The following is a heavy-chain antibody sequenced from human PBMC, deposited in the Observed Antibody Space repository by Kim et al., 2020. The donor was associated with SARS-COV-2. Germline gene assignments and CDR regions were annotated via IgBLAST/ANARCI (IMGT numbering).Heavy chain of an antibody. CDR1: GFTFSTYA. CDR3: VKVSSLNWNYFDY. Sequence: GGSLRLSCAASGFTFSTYAMTWLRQAPGKGLQWISSISGSGHATYYAESVKGRFTISRDNSNSTLFLHVNNLRAEDTATYYCVKVSSLNWNYFDYWGQGTLVTVSS. V-gene: IGHV3-23*01. CDR2: ISGSGHAT. J-gene: IGHJ4*02. D-gene: IGHD3-3*01.